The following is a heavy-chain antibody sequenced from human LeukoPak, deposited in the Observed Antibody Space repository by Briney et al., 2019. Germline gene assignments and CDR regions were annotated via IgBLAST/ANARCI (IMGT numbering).Heavy chain of an antibody. CDR1: GFTFSTFA. Sequence: GGSLRLSCAASGFTFSTFAMIWVRQPPGKGLEWVSSIFPSGGEIHYADSVKGRFTISRDNAKNSLYLQMNSLRAEDTAVYYCARVGSCRVPAAFDCGGAFDIWGQGTMVTVSS. V-gene: IGHV3-21*01. D-gene: IGHD2-2*01. CDR2: IFPSGGEI. J-gene: IGHJ3*02. CDR3: ARVGSCRVPAAFDCGGAFDI.